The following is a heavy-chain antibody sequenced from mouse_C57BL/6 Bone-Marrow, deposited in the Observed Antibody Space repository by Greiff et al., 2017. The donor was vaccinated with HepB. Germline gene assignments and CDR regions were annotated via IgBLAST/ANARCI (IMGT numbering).Heavy chain of an antibody. V-gene: IGHV1-82*01. CDR1: GYAFSSSW. Sequence: QVQLQQSGPELVKPGASVKISCKASGYAFSSSWMNWVKQRPGKGLEWIGRIYPGDGDTNYNGKFKGKATLTEDKSSSTAYMQLSSLTSEDSAVYYCARTMYYYGSSYFYYAMDYWGQGTSVTVSS. J-gene: IGHJ4*01. CDR2: IYPGDGDT. CDR3: ARTMYYYGSSYFYYAMDY. D-gene: IGHD1-1*01.